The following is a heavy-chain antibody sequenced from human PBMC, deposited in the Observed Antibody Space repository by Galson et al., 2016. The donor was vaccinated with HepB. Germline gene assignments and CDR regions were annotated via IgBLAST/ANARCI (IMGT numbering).Heavy chain of an antibody. V-gene: IGHV1-46*02. Sequence: SVKVSCKASGNTFNTCNMHWVRQAPGQGLEWMGIIKPSGGNTIYAQKFQDRITMTRDTSTSTVYMELISLRSEDTAVYYCARELDHSFYFDYWGQGTLLTVSS. CDR3: ARELDHSFYFDY. CDR2: IKPSGGNT. CDR1: GNTFNTCN. J-gene: IGHJ4*02. D-gene: IGHD1-14*01.